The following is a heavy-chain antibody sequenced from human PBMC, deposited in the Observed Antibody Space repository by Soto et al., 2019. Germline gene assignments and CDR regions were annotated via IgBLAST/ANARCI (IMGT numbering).Heavy chain of an antibody. Sequence: LRLSCAASGFTFSSYGMHWVRQAPGKGLEWVAVISYDGSNKYYAGSVKGRFTLSRDNSKNTLYLQMNSLRAGDTAVYYCAKGSYSGVYSDFDYWCQGTLVTLSS. CDR2: ISYDGSNK. CDR3: AKGSYSGVYSDFDY. CDR1: GFTFSSYG. V-gene: IGHV3-30*18. D-gene: IGHD1-26*01. J-gene: IGHJ4*02.